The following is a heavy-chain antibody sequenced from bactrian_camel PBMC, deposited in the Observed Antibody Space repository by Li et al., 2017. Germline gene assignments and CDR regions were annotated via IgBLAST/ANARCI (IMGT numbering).Heavy chain of an antibody. CDR1: GYTQC. J-gene: IGHJ4*01. CDR3: ARDGGSAYGGSWFAY. D-gene: IGHD6*01. CDR2: IDIDDST. V-gene: IGHV3S53*01. Sequence: HVQLVESGGASVQAGGSLRLSCAASGYTQCTGWFRQAPGKERERVAFIDIDDSTIYADSVKGRFTISKDSAVNTLYLQMNSLKPEDTAVYYCARDGGSAYGGSWFAYWGQGTQVTVS.